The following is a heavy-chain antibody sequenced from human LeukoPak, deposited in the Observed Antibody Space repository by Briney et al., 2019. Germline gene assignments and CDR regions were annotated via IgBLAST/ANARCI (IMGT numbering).Heavy chain of an antibody. CDR1: GYSFTSYW. D-gene: IGHD6-19*01. CDR3: ARLSVAGTRRYNWFDP. Sequence: GESLKISCKGSGYSFTSYWIGWVRQMPGKGLEWMGIIYPGDSDTRYSPSFQGQVTISADKSISTAYLQWSGLKASDTAMYYCARLSVAGTRRYNWFDPWGQGTLVTVSS. CDR2: IYPGDSDT. V-gene: IGHV5-51*01. J-gene: IGHJ5*02.